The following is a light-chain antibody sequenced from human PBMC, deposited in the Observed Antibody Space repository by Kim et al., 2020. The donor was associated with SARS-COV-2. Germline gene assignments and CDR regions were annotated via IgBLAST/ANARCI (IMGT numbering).Light chain of an antibody. CDR3: QVWDSSTAWV. CDR2: RDT. J-gene: IGLJ3*02. V-gene: IGLV3-9*01. CDR1: NIGSKN. Sequence: SYELTQPLSVSVALGQTARITCGGNNIGSKNVHWYQQKPGQAPVLVIYRDTNRPSGIPERFSGSNSGNTATLTISRAQVGDEYDYYCQVWDSSTAWVFGG.